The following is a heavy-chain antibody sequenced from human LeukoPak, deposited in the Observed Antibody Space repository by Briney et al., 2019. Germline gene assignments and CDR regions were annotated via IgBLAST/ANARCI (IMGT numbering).Heavy chain of an antibody. D-gene: IGHD5-18*01. CDR1: GYTLTELS. J-gene: IGHJ3*02. Sequence: GASVKVSCKVSGYTLTELSMHWVRRAPGKGLEWMGGFDPEDGETIYAQKFQGRVTMTEDTSTDTAYMELSSLRSEDTAVYYCATESGNSPRGAFDIWGQGTMVTVSS. CDR2: FDPEDGET. CDR3: ATESGNSPRGAFDI. V-gene: IGHV1-24*01.